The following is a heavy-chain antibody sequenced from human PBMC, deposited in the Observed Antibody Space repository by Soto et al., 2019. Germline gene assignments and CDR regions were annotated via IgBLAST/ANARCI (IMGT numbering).Heavy chain of an antibody. CDR2: ISAYNGNT. CDR3: ARGEVGDYRTYFDY. V-gene: IGHV1-18*04. D-gene: IGHD4-17*01. Sequence: VASVKVSCKASGYTFTGYYMHWVRQAPGQVLEWMGWISAYNGNTNYAQKLQGRVTMTTDTSTSTAYMELRSLRSDDTAVYYCARGEVGDYRTYFDYWGQGTLVTVSS. CDR1: GYTFTGYY. J-gene: IGHJ4*02.